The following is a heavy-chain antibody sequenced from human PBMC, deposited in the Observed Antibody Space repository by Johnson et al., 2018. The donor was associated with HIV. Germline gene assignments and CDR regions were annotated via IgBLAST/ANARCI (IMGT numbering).Heavy chain of an antibody. V-gene: IGHV3-30*02. CDR3: AKEVPDKFDV. Sequence: QVQLVESGGGLVQPGGSLRLSCAASGFTFSSYAMHWVRQGPGKGLEWMAFIRYDGSNKFYADSVKGRFTISRDNSKNTLYRQMNSLRPEDTALYYGAKEVPDKFDVWGQGTMVTVSS. CDR2: IRYDGSNK. CDR1: GFTFSSYA. J-gene: IGHJ3*01.